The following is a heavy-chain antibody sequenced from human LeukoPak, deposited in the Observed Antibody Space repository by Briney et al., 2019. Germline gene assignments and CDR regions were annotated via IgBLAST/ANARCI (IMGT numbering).Heavy chain of an antibody. CDR3: ARDTWYSSSSSAFDI. D-gene: IGHD6-13*01. CDR2: INPNSGGT. CDR1: GYTFTGYY. Sequence: GASVNVSCKASGYTFTGYYMHWVRQAPGQGLEWMGWINPNSGGTNYAQKFQGRVTMTRDTSISTAYMELSRLRSDDTAVYYCARDTWYSSSSSAFDIWGQGTMVTVSS. V-gene: IGHV1-2*02. J-gene: IGHJ3*02.